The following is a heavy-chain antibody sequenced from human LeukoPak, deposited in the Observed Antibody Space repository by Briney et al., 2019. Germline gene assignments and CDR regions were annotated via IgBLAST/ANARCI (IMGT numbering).Heavy chain of an antibody. V-gene: IGHV3-74*01. CDR2: IDSDGSPT. CDR1: EFLFSNYW. J-gene: IGHJ6*02. Sequence: GGSLRLSCAASEFLFSNYWMHWVRQVPGEGPVWVSRIDSDGSPTTYADSVEGRFTVSRDNAKSTLYLQMRYLRAEDTGVYYCARESRQYWSVGALDVWGQGTTVTVSS. CDR3: ARESRQYWSVGALDV. D-gene: IGHD2/OR15-2a*01.